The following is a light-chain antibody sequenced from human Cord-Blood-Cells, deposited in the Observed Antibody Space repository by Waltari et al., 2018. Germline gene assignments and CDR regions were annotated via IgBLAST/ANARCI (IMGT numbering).Light chain of an antibody. CDR1: QDISNY. Sequence: DIQMTQSPSSLSASAGDRVTITCQASQDISNYLNWYQQKPGKAPKLLNYDASNLETGVPSRFSGSGSGTDFTFTISSLQPEDIATYYCQQYDNLPYSFGQGTKLEIK. CDR3: QQYDNLPYS. V-gene: IGKV1-33*01. J-gene: IGKJ2*03. CDR2: DAS.